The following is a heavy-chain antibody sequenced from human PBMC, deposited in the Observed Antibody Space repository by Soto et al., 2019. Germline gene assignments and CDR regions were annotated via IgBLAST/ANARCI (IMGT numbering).Heavy chain of an antibody. CDR3: ARVSVIWSGYYNWFDP. CDR1: GGTFSSYA. CDR2: IIPIFGTA. V-gene: IGHV1-69*13. J-gene: IGHJ5*02. Sequence: ASVKVSCKASGGTFSSYAISWVRQAPGQGLEWMGGIIPIFGTANYAQKFQGRVTITADESTSTAYMELSSLRSEDTAVYYCARVSVIWSGYYNWFDPWGQGTLVTVSS. D-gene: IGHD3-3*01.